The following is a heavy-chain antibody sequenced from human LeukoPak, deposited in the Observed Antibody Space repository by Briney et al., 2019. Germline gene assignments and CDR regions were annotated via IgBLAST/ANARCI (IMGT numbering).Heavy chain of an antibody. Sequence: ASVKVSCKASGYTFTSYYMHWVRQAPGQGLEWMGIINPSGGSTSYAQKFQGRVTITADESTSTAYMELSSLRSEDTAVYYCARKHYGSGSSPDYWGRGTLVTVSS. V-gene: IGHV1-46*01. CDR3: ARKHYGSGSSPDY. J-gene: IGHJ4*02. CDR1: GYTFTSYY. CDR2: INPSGGST. D-gene: IGHD3-10*01.